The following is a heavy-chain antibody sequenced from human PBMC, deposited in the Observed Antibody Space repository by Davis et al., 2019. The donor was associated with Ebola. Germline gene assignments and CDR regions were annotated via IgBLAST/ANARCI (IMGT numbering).Heavy chain of an antibody. D-gene: IGHD6-19*01. Sequence: SETLSLTCTVSGGSISSGGYYWSWIRQHPGKGLEWIGYIYYSGSTYYNPSLKSRVTISVDTSKNQFSLKLSSVTAADTAVYYCARDKRKWLVTDGMDVWGKGTTVTVSS. CDR2: IYYSGST. V-gene: IGHV4-31*03. CDR1: GGSISSGGYY. J-gene: IGHJ6*04. CDR3: ARDKRKWLVTDGMDV.